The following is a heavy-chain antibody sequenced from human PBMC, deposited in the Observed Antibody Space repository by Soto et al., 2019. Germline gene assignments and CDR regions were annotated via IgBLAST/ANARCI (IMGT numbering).Heavy chain of an antibody. CDR1: GYTFTDDY. Sequence: ASVKVSCKASGYTFTDDYLHWVRQAPGQGLEWMGWISPNSGATNYAQKFQGRVTMTRDTSISTAYMGVRSLRSDDTAMYYCARVRAVPASFNPWGQGTLVTVSS. V-gene: IGHV1-2*02. J-gene: IGHJ5*02. D-gene: IGHD6-19*01. CDR2: ISPNSGAT. CDR3: ARVRAVPASFNP.